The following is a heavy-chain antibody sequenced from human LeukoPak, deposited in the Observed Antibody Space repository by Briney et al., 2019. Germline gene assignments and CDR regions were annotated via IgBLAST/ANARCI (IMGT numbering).Heavy chain of an antibody. J-gene: IGHJ5*02. D-gene: IGHD3-22*01. CDR1: GASISSYY. CDR2: IHTSGST. Sequence: SETLSLTCTVSGASISSYYRSWIRQPAGKGLEWIGRIHTSGSTNYNSSLKSRVTMSVDTSKNQFSLYLSSVTAADTAVYYCARDLYMYDSSTYYEKPLYNWFDPWGQGTLVTVST. V-gene: IGHV4-4*07. CDR3: ARDLYMYDSSTYYEKPLYNWFDP.